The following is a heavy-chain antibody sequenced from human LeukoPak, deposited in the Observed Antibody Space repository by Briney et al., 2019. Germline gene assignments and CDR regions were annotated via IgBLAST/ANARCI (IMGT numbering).Heavy chain of an antibody. CDR1: GFTFSNYW. CDR3: ARHYGNYRRHPFDY. J-gene: IGHJ4*02. V-gene: IGHV3-7*01. CDR2: IKQVGSEI. D-gene: IGHD4-11*01. Sequence: GGSLRLSCAATGFTFSNYWMSWVRQAPGKGLEWVADIKQVGSEIYYVDSVKGGFTVSRDNAKNSLYLQMNSLRAEDSAVYYCARHYGNYRRHPFDYWGQGTLVTVSS.